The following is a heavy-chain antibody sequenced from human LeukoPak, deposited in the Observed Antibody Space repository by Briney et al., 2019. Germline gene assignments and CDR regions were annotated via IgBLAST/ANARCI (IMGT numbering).Heavy chain of an antibody. CDR2: ISSSSSYI. J-gene: IGHJ4*02. D-gene: IGHD3-16*01. CDR1: GFTFSSYS. CDR3: ARQPRGDYYFDY. Sequence: GGSLRLSCAASGFTFSSYSMNWVRQAPGKGLEWVSSISSSSSYIYYADSVKGRFTISRDNAKNSLYLQMNSLRAEDTAVYYCARQPRGDYYFDYWAREPWSPSPQ. V-gene: IGHV3-21*01.